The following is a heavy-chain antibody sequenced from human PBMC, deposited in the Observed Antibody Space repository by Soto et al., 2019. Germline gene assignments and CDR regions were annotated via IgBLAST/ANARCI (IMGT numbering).Heavy chain of an antibody. Sequence: SETLSLTCNVSGGPIKTGDYYWNWIRQPPGKGLEWIGYVFYSGATNYSPSLKSRAAISMDTSKNQFSLSLTSVTAADTAVYYCARAGFSYGHLLFWGQGSRVTVSS. CDR1: GGPIKTGDYY. V-gene: IGHV4-30-4*01. J-gene: IGHJ4*02. D-gene: IGHD3-10*01. CDR2: VFYSGAT. CDR3: ARAGFSYGHLLF.